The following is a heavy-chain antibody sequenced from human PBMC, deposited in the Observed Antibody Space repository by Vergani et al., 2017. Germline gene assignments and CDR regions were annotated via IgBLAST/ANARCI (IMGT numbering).Heavy chain of an antibody. CDR3: AKDGRENSDYGYFDY. D-gene: IGHD4-17*01. Sequence: VQLVESGGGLVKPGGSLRLSCAASGFTFINAWMTWVRQAPGKGLEWVAVIWYDGSNKYYADSVKGRFTISRDTSKKTLSLQMRSLRADDTAVYYCAKDGRENSDYGYFDYWGQGTLVTVSS. CDR1: GFTFINAW. CDR2: IWYDGSNK. J-gene: IGHJ4*02. V-gene: IGHV3-30*02.